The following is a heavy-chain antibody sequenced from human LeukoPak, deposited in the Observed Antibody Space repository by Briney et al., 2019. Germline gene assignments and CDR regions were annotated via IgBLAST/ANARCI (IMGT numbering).Heavy chain of an antibody. CDR1: GFTFSSYA. CDR3: VTEGYCRGGSCSSDAFDI. Sequence: GGSLRLSCAASGFTFSSYAMNWVRRAPGKGLEWVASMTESGNYIYYADSVKGRFTISRDNAKNSLHLQMDGLRVEDAAVYFCVTEGYCRGGSCSSDAFDIWGQGTMVIVSS. CDR2: MTESGNYI. D-gene: IGHD2-15*01. J-gene: IGHJ3*02. V-gene: IGHV3-21*01.